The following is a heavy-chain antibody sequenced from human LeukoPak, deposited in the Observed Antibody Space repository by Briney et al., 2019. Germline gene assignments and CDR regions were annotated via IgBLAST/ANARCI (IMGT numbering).Heavy chain of an antibody. CDR1: GFPFSSYW. J-gene: IGHJ4*02. D-gene: IGHD5-24*01. Sequence: GGSLRLSCVASGFPFSSYWMTWVRQAPGKGLEWVANIKQDGSKKSYVDSVKSRFTISRDNAKNSLYLQMNSLRAEDTAIYYCTRVGYIDEGIDYWGQGTLVTVSS. V-gene: IGHV3-7*04. CDR3: TRVGYIDEGIDY. CDR2: IKQDGSKK.